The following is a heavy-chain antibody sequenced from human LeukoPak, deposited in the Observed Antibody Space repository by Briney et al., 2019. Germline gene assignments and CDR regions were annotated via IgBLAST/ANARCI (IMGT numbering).Heavy chain of an antibody. V-gene: IGHV1-2*02. CDR2: FDPDSGVT. CDR1: GYTLAAQY. CDR3: ARARLWTYDI. J-gene: IGHJ3*02. Sequence: ASVKVSCRASGYTLAAQYLHWVRQAPGQGLEWMGWFDPDSGVTLYAQKFQGRVAMTGDKSISTAYMELSGLTSDDTAVYYCARARLWTYDIWGQGTVVTVS. D-gene: IGHD3-16*01.